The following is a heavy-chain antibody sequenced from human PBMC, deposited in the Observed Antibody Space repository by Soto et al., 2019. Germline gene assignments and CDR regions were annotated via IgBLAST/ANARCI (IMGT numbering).Heavy chain of an antibody. J-gene: IGHJ4*02. D-gene: IGHD6-13*01. Sequence: TGGSLRLSCVGSGFTFSTYAMSWVRQAPGKGLEWVSAISGSGGSTYYADSVKGRFTISRDTSKNTLYLQMNSLRAEDTALYYCAKLYSSNWYDYFNYWGQGTLVTVSS. CDR1: GFTFSTYA. CDR2: ISGSGGST. V-gene: IGHV3-23*01. CDR3: AKLYSSNWYDYFNY.